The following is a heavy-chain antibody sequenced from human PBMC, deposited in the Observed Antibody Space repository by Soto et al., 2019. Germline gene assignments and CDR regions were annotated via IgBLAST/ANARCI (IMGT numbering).Heavy chain of an antibody. CDR2: IIPIFGTA. CDR1: GGTVSSYA. V-gene: IGHV1-69*12. CDR3: ARIVGATLGDAFDI. Sequence: QVQLVQSGAEVKKPGSSVKVSCKASGGTVSSYAIIWVRQAPGQGLEWMGGIIPIFGTANYAQKFQGRVTITAAESTSTAYMELSSLRSEDTAVYYCARIVGATLGDAFDIWGQGTMVTVSS. J-gene: IGHJ3*02. D-gene: IGHD1-26*01.